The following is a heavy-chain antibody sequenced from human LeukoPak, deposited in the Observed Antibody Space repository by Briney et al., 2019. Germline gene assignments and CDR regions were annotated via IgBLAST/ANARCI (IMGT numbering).Heavy chain of an antibody. CDR1: GFTLSSYA. CDR3: VKDRGGSPFYGMDV. D-gene: IGHD1-26*01. CDR2: ISGSGGAGT. J-gene: IGHJ6*02. V-gene: IGHV3-23*01. Sequence: GGSLRLSCAGSGFTLSSYAMSWVRQAPGKGLEWVSTISGSGGAGTYYADSVKGRFTVSRDNSRNTLYLPMNSLRAEDTAVYYCVKDRGGSPFYGMDVWGQGTTVTVSS.